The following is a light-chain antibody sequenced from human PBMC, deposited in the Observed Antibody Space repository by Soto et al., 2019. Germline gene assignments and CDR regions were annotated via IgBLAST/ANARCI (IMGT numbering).Light chain of an antibody. Sequence: SYELTQPPSVSVAPGQTATISCGGNNVGSKSVHWYQQKPGQAPVLVVFDDSDRPSGIPERFSGSNSGNTATLTITSVEAGDEADFYCQVWDRTSNHWVFGGGTKLTVL. V-gene: IGLV3-21*02. CDR1: NVGSKS. CDR3: QVWDRTSNHWV. J-gene: IGLJ3*02. CDR2: DDS.